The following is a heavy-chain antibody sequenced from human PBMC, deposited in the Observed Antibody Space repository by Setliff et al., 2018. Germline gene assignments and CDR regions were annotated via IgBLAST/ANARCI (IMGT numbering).Heavy chain of an antibody. CDR2: ISGSAQTT. CDR3: AGGGDYCGGECYIPPPDSY. CDR1: GFTFSSYA. D-gene: IGHD2-21*01. Sequence: GGSLRLSCAASGFTFSSYAITWVRQAPGKGLEWVSMISGSAQTTYYADSVKGRFTISRDNSKNTVYLEMNSLRAEDTAVYYCAGGGDYCGGECYIPPPDSYWGQGTLVTVSS. J-gene: IGHJ4*02. V-gene: IGHV3-23*01.